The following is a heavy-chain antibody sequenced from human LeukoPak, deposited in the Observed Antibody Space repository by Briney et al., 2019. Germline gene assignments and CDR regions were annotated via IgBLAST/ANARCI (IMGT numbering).Heavy chain of an antibody. D-gene: IGHD2-15*01. J-gene: IGHJ4*02. Sequence: GGSLRLSCAASGFTFSSYAMSWVRQAPGKGLEWVSGISGSDGSTYYADSVKGRFTISRDNSKNTLYLQMSSLRAEDTAVYYCAKDRGYCSGGSCYFDYWGQGTLVTVSS. V-gene: IGHV3-23*01. CDR2: ISGSDGST. CDR3: AKDRGYCSGGSCYFDY. CDR1: GFTFSSYA.